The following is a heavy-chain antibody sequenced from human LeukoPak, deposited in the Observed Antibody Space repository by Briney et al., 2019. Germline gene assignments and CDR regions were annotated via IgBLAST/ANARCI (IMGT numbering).Heavy chain of an antibody. D-gene: IGHD6-13*01. CDR2: IVVGSGNT. CDR3: AAVAAAGHRLDY. J-gene: IGHJ4*02. Sequence: TSVKVSCEASGFTFTSSAVQWVRQARGQRLEWIGWIVVGSGNTNYAQKFQERVTITRDMSTSTAYMELSSLRSEDTAVYYCAAVAAAGHRLDYWGQGTLVTVSS. V-gene: IGHV1-58*01. CDR1: GFTFTSSA.